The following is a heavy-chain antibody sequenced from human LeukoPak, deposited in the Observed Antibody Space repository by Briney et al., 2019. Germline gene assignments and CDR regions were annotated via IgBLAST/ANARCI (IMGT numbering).Heavy chain of an antibody. CDR1: GFTFDDYA. Sequence: GGSLRPSCAASGFTFDDYAMHWVRQAPGKGLEWVSLISGDGGSTYYADSVKGRFTISRDNSKNSLYLQMNSLRTEDTALYYCAKDTLLAAAGTHFDYWGQGTLVTVSS. CDR3: AKDTLLAAAGTHFDY. J-gene: IGHJ4*02. V-gene: IGHV3-43*02. D-gene: IGHD6-13*01. CDR2: ISGDGGST.